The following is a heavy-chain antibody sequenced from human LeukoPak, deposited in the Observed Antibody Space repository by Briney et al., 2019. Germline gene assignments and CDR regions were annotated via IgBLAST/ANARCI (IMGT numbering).Heavy chain of an antibody. D-gene: IGHD3-10*01. J-gene: IGHJ5*02. Sequence: SETLSLTCTVSGGSISSSSYYWGWIRQPPGKGLEWIGNLFYDGRTYNNPSLKSRVTISLDTSKNQFSLKLTSVTAADTAVYYCARRGAPRPAGNYFDPWGQGALVTVSS. CDR2: LFYDGRT. CDR3: ARRGAPRPAGNYFDP. CDR1: GGSISSSSYY. V-gene: IGHV4-39*07.